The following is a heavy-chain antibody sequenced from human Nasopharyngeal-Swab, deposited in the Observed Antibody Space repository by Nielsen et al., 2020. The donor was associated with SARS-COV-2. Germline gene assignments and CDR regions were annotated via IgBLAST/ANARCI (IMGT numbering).Heavy chain of an antibody. D-gene: IGHD3-3*01. CDR1: GGSFSGYY. CDR3: ARQPPITYDFWSGYYSSDYGMDV. J-gene: IGHJ6*02. V-gene: IGHV4-34*01. Sequence: SETLSLTCAVYGGSFSGYYWSWIRQPPGKGLEWIGEINHSGSTNYNPSLKSRVTISVDTSKNQFSLKLSSVTAADTAVYYCARQPPITYDFWSGYYSSDYGMDVWGQGTTVTVSS. CDR2: INHSGST.